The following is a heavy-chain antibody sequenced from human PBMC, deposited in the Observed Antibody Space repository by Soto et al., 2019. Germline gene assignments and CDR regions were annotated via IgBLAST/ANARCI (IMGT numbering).Heavy chain of an antibody. J-gene: IGHJ6*03. D-gene: IGHD2-2*01. CDR3: ARDLHQMFSHKNYYYYLDV. CDR2: ISNTAITD. V-gene: IGHV3-11*01. CDR1: GFSFSDYS. Sequence: QVQLVESGGDLVKPGGSLRLSCVASGFSFSDYSMTWMRQAPGGGLDFVAFISNTAITDYYADSVKGRFTISRDNARNSVYVQMDSLRAEDAAVYYCARDLHQMFSHKNYYYYLDVWCTGTTVTVSS.